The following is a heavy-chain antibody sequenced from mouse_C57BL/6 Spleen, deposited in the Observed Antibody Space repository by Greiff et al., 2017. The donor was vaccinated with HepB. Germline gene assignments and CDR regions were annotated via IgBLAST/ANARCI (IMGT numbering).Heavy chain of an antibody. V-gene: IGHV1-50*01. CDR2: IDPSDSYT. CDR3: AREGLY. CDR1: GYTFTSYW. J-gene: IGHJ2*01. D-gene: IGHD2-13*01. Sequence: VQLQQSGAELVKPGASVKLSCKASGYTFTSYWMQWVKQRPGQGLEWIGEIDPSDSYTNYNQKFKGKATLTVDTSSSTAYMQLSSLTSEDSAVYYCAREGLYWGQGTTLTVSS.